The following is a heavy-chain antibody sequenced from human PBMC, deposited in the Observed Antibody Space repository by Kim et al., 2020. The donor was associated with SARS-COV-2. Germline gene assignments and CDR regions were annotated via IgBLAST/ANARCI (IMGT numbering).Heavy chain of an antibody. Sequence: GSLRLSCAASGFTFSDHWMIWVRQAPGKGLEWVAHIKEDGSEKHYVDPVKGRFTISRDNAENSLYLQMNSLRAEDTAVYYCARDRGYCTDGVCYTCLDVWGQGTAVTVSS. CDR2: IKEDGSEK. J-gene: IGHJ6*02. CDR3: ARDRGYCTDGVCYTCLDV. D-gene: IGHD2-8*01. CDR1: GFTFSDHW. V-gene: IGHV3-7*01.